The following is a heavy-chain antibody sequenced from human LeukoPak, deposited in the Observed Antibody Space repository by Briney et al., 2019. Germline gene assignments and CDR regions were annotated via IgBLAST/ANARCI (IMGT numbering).Heavy chain of an antibody. CDR2: IFYSGST. Sequence: PSETLSLTCTVSDDSISNYYWSWIRQPPGEGLEWIGYIFYSGSTNYNPSLKSRLTISVDTSKRHFSLKLTSVTAADTAVYYCARAKKGVAGFFDYWGQGTLVTVSS. CDR1: DDSISNYY. J-gene: IGHJ4*02. CDR3: ARAKKGVAGFFDY. V-gene: IGHV4-59*01. D-gene: IGHD6-19*01.